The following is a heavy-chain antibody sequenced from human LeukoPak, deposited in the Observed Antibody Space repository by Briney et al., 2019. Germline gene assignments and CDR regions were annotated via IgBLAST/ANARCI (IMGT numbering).Heavy chain of an antibody. D-gene: IGHD3-22*01. CDR3: VIYDSSGFDY. J-gene: IGHJ4*02. Sequence: PSETLPLTCAVYGGSFSGYYWSWIRQPPGKGLEWIGEINHSGSTNYNPSLKSRVTISVDTSKNQFSLKLSSVTAADTAVYYSVIYDSSGFDYWGQGTLVTVSS. CDR2: INHSGST. CDR1: GGSFSGYY. V-gene: IGHV4-34*01.